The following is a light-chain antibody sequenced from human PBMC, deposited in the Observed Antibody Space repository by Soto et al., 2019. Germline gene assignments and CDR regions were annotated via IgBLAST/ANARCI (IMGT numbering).Light chain of an antibody. J-gene: IGLJ3*02. V-gene: IGLV2-8*01. Sequence: QSALTQPPSASGSPGQSVTISCTGTGSDIGAYNYVSWYQQYPGKAPKVMIYDVIKRPSGVPDRFSGSKSGNTASLAITGLQADDEADYYCQSYDRSLSGYMFGGGTKLTVL. CDR2: DVI. CDR1: GSDIGAYNY. CDR3: QSYDRSLSGYM.